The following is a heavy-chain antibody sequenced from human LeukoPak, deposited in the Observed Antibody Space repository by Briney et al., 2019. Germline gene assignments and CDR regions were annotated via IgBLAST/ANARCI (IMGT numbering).Heavy chain of an antibody. CDR1: QYTFTDYA. J-gene: IGHJ3*02. Sequence: GASVKVSCKASQYTFTDYAVHWVRQAPGQRLEWMGWISTYNDDRKYSPKFQGTVTITTDTSASTAYLELSSLRSEDTAVYYCARDRSSFSYAFDIWGQGTMVTVSS. CDR3: ARDRSSFSYAFDI. CDR2: ISTYNDDR. D-gene: IGHD6-6*01. V-gene: IGHV1-3*04.